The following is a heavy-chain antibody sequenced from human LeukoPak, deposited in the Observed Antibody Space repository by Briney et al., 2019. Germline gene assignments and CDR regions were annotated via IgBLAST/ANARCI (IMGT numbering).Heavy chain of an antibody. V-gene: IGHV1-46*01. J-gene: IGHJ3*02. D-gene: IGHD5-18*01. Sequence: ASVKVSCKASGYTFTSYYMHWVRQAPGQGLEWMGIINPSGGSTSYAQKFQGRVTTTRDTSTSTVYMELSSLRSEDTAVYYCARENVDTAMVVDAFDIWGRGTMVTVSS. CDR2: INPSGGST. CDR1: GYTFTSYY. CDR3: ARENVDTAMVVDAFDI.